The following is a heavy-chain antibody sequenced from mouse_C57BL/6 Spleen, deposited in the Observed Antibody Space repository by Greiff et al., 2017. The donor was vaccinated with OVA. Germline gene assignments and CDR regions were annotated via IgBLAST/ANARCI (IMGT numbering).Heavy chain of an antibody. CDR1: GFNIKDYY. J-gene: IGHJ4*01. CDR3: ARSFITTVVPYAMDY. CDR2: IDPEDGET. D-gene: IGHD1-1*01. V-gene: IGHV14-2*01. Sequence: VQLTESGAELVKPGASVKLSCTASGFNIKDYYMHWVKQRTEQGLEWIGRIDPEDGETKYDPKFQGKATITADTSSNTAYLQLSSLTSEDTAVYYWARSFITTVVPYAMDYWGQGTSVTVSS.